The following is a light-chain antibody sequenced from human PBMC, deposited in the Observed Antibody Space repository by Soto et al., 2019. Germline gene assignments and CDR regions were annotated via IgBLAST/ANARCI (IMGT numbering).Light chain of an antibody. CDR3: LSYDSSVSGWV. CDR2: GNS. J-gene: IGLJ2*01. CDR1: SSNIGAGYD. V-gene: IGLV1-40*01. Sequence: QSVLTQPPSGSGAPGQRVTISCTGSSSNIGAGYDVHWYQQLPGTAPKLLIYGNSNRTSGVTDRFSGSKSSTSASLAITGLQAEDEADYYCLSYDSSVSGWVFGGGTQLTV.